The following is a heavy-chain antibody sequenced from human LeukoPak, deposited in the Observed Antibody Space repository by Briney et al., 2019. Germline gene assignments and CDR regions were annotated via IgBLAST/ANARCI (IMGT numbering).Heavy chain of an antibody. CDR1: GYTFLSYD. CDR2: MNPNSGNT. CDR3: ARRAVGNSYYHSMDV. V-gene: IGHV1-8*03. D-gene: IGHD6-19*01. J-gene: IGHJ6*03. Sequence: ASVKVSCKASGYTFLSYDINWVRPVTGQGLEWMGWMNPNSGNTGYAQKFQGRVTITRNTSISTAFMELSSLRSEDTAVYYCARRAVGNSYYHSMDVWGKGTTVTVSS.